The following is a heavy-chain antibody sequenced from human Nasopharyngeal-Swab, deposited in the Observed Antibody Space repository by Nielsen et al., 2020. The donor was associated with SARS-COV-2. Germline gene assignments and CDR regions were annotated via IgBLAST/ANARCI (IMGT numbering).Heavy chain of an antibody. J-gene: IGHJ4*02. CDR1: GYTFTSYD. Sequence: ASVKVFCKASGYTFTSYDINWVRQATGQGLEWMGWMNPNSGNTGYAQKFQGRVTITRNTSISTAYMELSSLRSEDTAVYYCARVEEAAAIDYWGQGTLVTVSS. D-gene: IGHD6-13*01. CDR3: ARVEEAAAIDY. V-gene: IGHV1-8*03. CDR2: MNPNSGNT.